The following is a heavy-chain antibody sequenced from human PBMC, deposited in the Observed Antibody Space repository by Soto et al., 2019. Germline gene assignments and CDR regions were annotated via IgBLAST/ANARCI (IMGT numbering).Heavy chain of an antibody. CDR2: IIPILGIA. D-gene: IGHD3-22*01. Sequence: QVQLVQSGAEVKKPGSSVKVSCKASGGTFSSYTISWVRQAPGQGLEWMGRIIPILGIANYAQKFQGRVTITADKATGTAYVERSSLGSEDTAVYYCARDTVVVVVPLGYWGQGTLVTVSS. V-gene: IGHV1-69*08. CDR3: ARDTVVVVVPLGY. CDR1: GGTFSSYT. J-gene: IGHJ4*02.